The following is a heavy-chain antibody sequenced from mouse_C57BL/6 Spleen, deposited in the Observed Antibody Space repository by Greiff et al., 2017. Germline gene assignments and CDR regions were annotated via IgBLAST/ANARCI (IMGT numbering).Heavy chain of an antibody. CDR2: IYPGSGST. D-gene: IGHD1-1*01. CDR1: GYTFTSYW. Sequence: QVQLQQPGAELVKPGASVKMSCKASGYTFTSYWITWVKQRPGQGLEWIGDIYPGSGSTNYNEKFKSKATLTVDTSSSTAYMQLSSLTSEDSAVYYCAIPPYGSGYAGAYWGQGTLVTVSA. V-gene: IGHV1-55*01. J-gene: IGHJ3*01. CDR3: AIPPYGSGYAGAY.